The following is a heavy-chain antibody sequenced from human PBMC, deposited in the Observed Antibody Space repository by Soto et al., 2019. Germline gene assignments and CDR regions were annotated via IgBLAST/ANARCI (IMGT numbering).Heavy chain of an antibody. CDR3: AKDKVPVVVTAPFDY. V-gene: IGHV3-30*18. CDR2: ISYDGSNK. Sequence: QVQLVESGGGVVQPGRSLRLSCAASGFTFSSYGMHWVRQAPGKGLEWVAVISYDGSNKYYADSVKCRFTISRDNSKNTLYLQMNNLRAEDTAVYYCAKDKVPVVVTAPFDYWGQGTLVTVSS. D-gene: IGHD2-21*02. CDR1: GFTFSSYG. J-gene: IGHJ4*02.